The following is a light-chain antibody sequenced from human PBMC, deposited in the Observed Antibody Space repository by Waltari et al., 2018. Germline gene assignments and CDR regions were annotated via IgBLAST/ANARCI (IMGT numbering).Light chain of an antibody. CDR2: EDT. J-gene: IGLJ3*02. CDR3: QVWDSRSWV. Sequence: SYELTQPPSVSVSPGQTASISCSGDKLGEKYVCWYQQKAGQSPALVIYEDTKRPLGIPERFSAYNSGNTATLTISETQPMDEADYYCQVWDSRSWVFGGGTKVTVL. CDR1: KLGEKY. V-gene: IGLV3-1*01.